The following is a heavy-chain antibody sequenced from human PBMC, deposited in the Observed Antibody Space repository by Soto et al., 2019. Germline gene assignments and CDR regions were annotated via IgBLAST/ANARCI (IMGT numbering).Heavy chain of an antibody. CDR2: TGLSGRTT. D-gene: IGHD1-20*01. Sequence: GGSLRLSCVASGFTFSLSAMTWVRQAPGKGLEWVSTTGLSGRTTYYGDSAKGRFTVSRDNSKNTLDLQMSSLRAEDTAVYYCATVHNTSRSFNFWGPGTLVTVSS. V-gene: IGHV3-23*01. J-gene: IGHJ4*02. CDR3: ATVHNTSRSFNF. CDR1: GFTFSLSA.